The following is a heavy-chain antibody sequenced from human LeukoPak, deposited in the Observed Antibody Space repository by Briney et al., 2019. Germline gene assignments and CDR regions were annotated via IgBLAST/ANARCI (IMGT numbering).Heavy chain of an antibody. Sequence: ASVKVSCKASGYTFTSYAMHWVRQAPGQRLEWMGWINAGNGNTKYSQKFQGRVTITRDTSASTAYMELSSLRSEDTAVYYCARARYCSGGSCCGRVWFDPWGQGTLVTVSS. CDR2: INAGNGNT. V-gene: IGHV1-3*01. CDR1: GYTFTSYA. D-gene: IGHD2-15*01. CDR3: ARARYCSGGSCCGRVWFDP. J-gene: IGHJ5*02.